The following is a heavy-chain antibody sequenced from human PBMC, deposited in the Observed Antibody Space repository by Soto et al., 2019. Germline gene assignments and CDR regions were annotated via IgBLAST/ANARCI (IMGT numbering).Heavy chain of an antibody. D-gene: IGHD4-4*01. Sequence: AGGSLRLSCAASGFTFTSYDVHWVRQAPGKGLEWMALILHDGSAEYYADSVKGRFTISRDNSKSTLYLQMNSLRAEDTAVYYCARSRDGYSFYFYYGMDVWGQGTTVTVSS. J-gene: IGHJ6*02. CDR3: ARSRDGYSFYFYYGMDV. CDR2: ILHDGSAE. CDR1: GFTFTSYD. V-gene: IGHV3-30*03.